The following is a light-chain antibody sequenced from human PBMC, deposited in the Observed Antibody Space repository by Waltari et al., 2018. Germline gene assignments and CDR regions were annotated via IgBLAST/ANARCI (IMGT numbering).Light chain of an antibody. J-gene: IGKJ4*01. CDR3: QQLKTYPLT. V-gene: IGKV1-9*01. Sequence: IQLTQSPCSLSASIGDRVTFPCRARQGISSNLAWSQQKPGNAPKVLIYAASTLQSVVPSRCSGSGSGTDFTLTISSLQPEDFATYYCQQLKTYPLTFGGGTKVEIK. CDR2: AAS. CDR1: QGISSN.